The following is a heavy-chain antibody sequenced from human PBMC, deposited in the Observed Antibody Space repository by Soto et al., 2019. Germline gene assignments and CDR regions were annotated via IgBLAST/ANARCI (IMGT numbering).Heavy chain of an antibody. Sequence: QVHLQESGPGLVKPSETLSLICTVSGGSISSYSWTWIRQPPGKGLEWIGYMYYSESTNYNPSLKSRVIISVDTLKNQFSLKLNSVTAADTAVYYCARVNTSGWLRWFDPWGQGTLVTVSS. CDR2: MYYSEST. J-gene: IGHJ5*02. CDR1: GGSISSYS. CDR3: ARVNTSGWLRWFDP. D-gene: IGHD6-19*01. V-gene: IGHV4-59*01.